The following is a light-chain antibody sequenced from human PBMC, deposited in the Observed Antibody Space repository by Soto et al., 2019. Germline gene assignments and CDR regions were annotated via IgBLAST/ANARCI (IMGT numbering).Light chain of an antibody. Sequence: DIQMTQSPSALSATVGDRVTITCRASQSVSNWLAWYQQKPGKAPKLLIYHASSVESGVPSRFSGSGSGTEFTLTISSLQPDDFATYYCQQYNIYWTFGQGTNVEIK. CDR3: QQYNIYWT. CDR2: HAS. J-gene: IGKJ1*01. V-gene: IGKV1-5*01. CDR1: QSVSNW.